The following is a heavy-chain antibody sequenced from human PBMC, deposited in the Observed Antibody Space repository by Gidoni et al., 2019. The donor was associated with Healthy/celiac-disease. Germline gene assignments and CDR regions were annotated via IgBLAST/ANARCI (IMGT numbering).Heavy chain of an antibody. CDR2: FDPEDGET. CDR1: GYTLTELS. CDR3: ATPFNYYDSSGYYIAVPGYYGMDV. D-gene: IGHD3-22*01. V-gene: IGHV1-24*01. J-gene: IGHJ6*02. Sequence: QVQLVQSGAEVKKPGASVKVSCKVSGYTLTELSMHWVRQAPGKGLEWMGGFDPEDGETIYAQKCQGRVTMTEDTSTDTAYMELSSLRSEDTAVYYCATPFNYYDSSGYYIAVPGYYGMDVWGQGTTVTVSS.